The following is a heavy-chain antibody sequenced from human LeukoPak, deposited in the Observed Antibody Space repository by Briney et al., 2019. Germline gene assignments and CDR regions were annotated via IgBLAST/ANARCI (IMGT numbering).Heavy chain of an antibody. CDR3: AKARTIFGVVPHGMDV. V-gene: IGHV3-74*01. J-gene: IGHJ6*02. CDR2: INSDGSTT. Sequence: GGSLRLSCAASGFTFRSYWMHWVRQTPGKGLVWVSRINSDGSTTTYADSVKGRFTISRDNSKNTLYLQMNSLRAEDTAVYYCAKARTIFGVVPHGMDVWGQGTTVTVSS. D-gene: IGHD3-3*01. CDR1: GFTFRSYW.